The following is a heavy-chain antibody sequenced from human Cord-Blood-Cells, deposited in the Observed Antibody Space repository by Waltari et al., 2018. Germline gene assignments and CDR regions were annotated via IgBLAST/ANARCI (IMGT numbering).Heavy chain of an antibody. Sequence: QVQLQQWGAGLLNPSETLSLTCAVYGGSFSGYYWSWIRQPPGKGLECIGEINHSGSTNYNPSLKSRVTISVDTSKNQFSLKLSSVTAADTAVYYCARLSGSYYFDYWGQGTLVTVSS. CDR3: ARLSGSYYFDY. D-gene: IGHD1-26*01. CDR1: GGSFSGYY. V-gene: IGHV4-34*01. CDR2: INHSGST. J-gene: IGHJ4*02.